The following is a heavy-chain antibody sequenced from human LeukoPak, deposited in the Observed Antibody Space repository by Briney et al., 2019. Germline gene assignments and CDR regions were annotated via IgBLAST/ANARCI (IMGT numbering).Heavy chain of an antibody. V-gene: IGHV3-7*03. CDR2: IKQDETEK. J-gene: IGHJ4*02. Sequence: GGSLRLSCTASGFTFSNFWMGWVRQAPGKGLEWVANIKQDETEKFYLGSVKGRFTISRDNAKNSLYLQMNSLRAEDTAVYYCAKSYSSGWIYYFDSWGQGTLVTVSS. CDR1: GFTFSNFW. D-gene: IGHD6-19*01. CDR3: AKSYSSGWIYYFDS.